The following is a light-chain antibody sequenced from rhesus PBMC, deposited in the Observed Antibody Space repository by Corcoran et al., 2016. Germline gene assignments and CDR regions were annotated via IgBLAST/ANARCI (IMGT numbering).Light chain of an antibody. Sequence: ETVVTQSPATLSLSPGERATLSCRASQSVGSNLAWYQQKPGPAPKLLIYDASSRATGIPDRFRGSGSGTEFTLTISSLEPEDVGVDYCQQYNNGNSFGQGTKVEIK. V-gene: IGKV3-42*02. CDR1: QSVGSN. CDR2: DAS. J-gene: IGKJ2*01. CDR3: QQYNNGNS.